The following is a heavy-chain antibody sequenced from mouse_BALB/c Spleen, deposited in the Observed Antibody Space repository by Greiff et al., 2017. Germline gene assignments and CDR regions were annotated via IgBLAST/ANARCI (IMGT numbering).Heavy chain of an antibody. CDR1: GYTFTSYW. Sequence: VQLQQSGAELARPGASVKLSCKASGYTFTSYWMQWVKQRPGQGLEWIGAIYPGDGDTRYTQKFKGKATLTADKSSSTAYMQLSSLASEGSAVYYCACDYGAFAYWGQGTLVTVSA. CDR2: IYPGDGDT. CDR3: ACDYGAFAY. V-gene: IGHV1-87*01. J-gene: IGHJ3*01. D-gene: IGHD1-2*01.